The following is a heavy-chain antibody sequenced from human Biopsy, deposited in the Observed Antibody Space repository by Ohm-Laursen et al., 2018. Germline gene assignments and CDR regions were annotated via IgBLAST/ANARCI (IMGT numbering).Heavy chain of an antibody. V-gene: IGHV4-59*01. Sequence: SLTLSLTCTVSGGSISSDYWSWIPQTPGKGLEWIGGIYYSGSTNYNPSLKSRVTISVDTSKNQFSLKLSSVTAADTAVYYCARATNSTGWPYYYFYGMDVWGQGTTVTVSS. CDR1: GGSISSDY. D-gene: IGHD2/OR15-2a*01. CDR2: IYYSGST. CDR3: ARATNSTGWPYYYFYGMDV. J-gene: IGHJ6*02.